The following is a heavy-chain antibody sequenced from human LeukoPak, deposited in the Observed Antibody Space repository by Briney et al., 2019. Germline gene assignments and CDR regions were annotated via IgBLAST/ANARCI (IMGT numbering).Heavy chain of an antibody. Sequence: PGGSLRLSCAASGFTFSSYSMNWVRQAPGKGLEWVSSISSSSSYIYYADSVKGRFTISRDNAKNSLYLQMNSLRAEDTAVYYCAREAAAGGRISRYFQHWGQGTLVTASS. D-gene: IGHD6-13*01. CDR1: GFTFSSYS. CDR2: ISSSSSYI. J-gene: IGHJ1*01. V-gene: IGHV3-21*04. CDR3: AREAAAGGRISRYFQH.